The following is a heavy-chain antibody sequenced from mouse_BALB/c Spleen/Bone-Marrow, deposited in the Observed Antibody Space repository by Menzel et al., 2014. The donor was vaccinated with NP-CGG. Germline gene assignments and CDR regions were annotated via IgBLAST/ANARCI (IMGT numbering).Heavy chain of an antibody. V-gene: IGHV5-12-2*01. CDR3: ARLPFDY. Sequence: EVMLVESGGGLVQPGGSLKLSCAASGFTFSSYTMSWVRQTPEKRLEWVAYISNSGGSIYYPDTVKGRFTISRDNAKNTLCLQMSRLKSEDTAMYYCARLPFDYWGQGTTLTVSS. J-gene: IGHJ2*01. CDR1: GFTFSSYT. CDR2: ISNSGGSI.